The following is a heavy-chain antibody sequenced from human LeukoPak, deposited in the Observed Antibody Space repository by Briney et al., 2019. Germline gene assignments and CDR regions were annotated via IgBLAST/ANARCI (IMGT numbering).Heavy chain of an antibody. CDR3: ARGKQWYYFDY. J-gene: IGHJ4*02. CDR2: IIPIFGSS. Sequence: GASVKVSCKASGGTFNNYAINWVRQAPGQGLEWMGGIIPIFGSSNYAQKFQGRVTITADESTTTAYMELSSLRSEDTAVYYCARGKQWYYFDYWGQGTLVTVSS. V-gene: IGHV1-69*13. CDR1: GGTFNNYA. D-gene: IGHD2-15*01.